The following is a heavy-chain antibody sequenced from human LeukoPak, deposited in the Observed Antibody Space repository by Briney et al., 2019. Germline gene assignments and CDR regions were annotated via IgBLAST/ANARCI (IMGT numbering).Heavy chain of an antibody. V-gene: IGHV4-34*01. CDR2: INHSGST. J-gene: IGHJ4*02. D-gene: IGHD4-23*01. CDR3: ARGHDYGGLQTLDY. Sequence: PSETLSLTCAVYGGSFSGYYWSWIRQPPGKGLEWIGEINHSGSTNYNPSLKSRVTISVDTSKNQFSLKLSSVTAADTAVYYCARGHDYGGLQTLDYWGQGTLVTVSS. CDR1: GGSFSGYY.